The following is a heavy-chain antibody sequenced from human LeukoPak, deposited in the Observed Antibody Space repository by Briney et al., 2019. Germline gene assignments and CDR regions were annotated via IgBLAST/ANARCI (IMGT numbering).Heavy chain of an antibody. CDR3: ARVKGIFGVVTPFDY. Sequence: SETLSLTCTVSGGAISSYYWSWIRQPPAKGLEWIGYIYYSGSTNYNPSLKSRVTISVDTSKNQFSLKLSSVTAADTAVYYCARVKGIFGVVTPFDYWGQGTLVTVSS. CDR1: GGAISSYY. J-gene: IGHJ4*02. CDR2: IYYSGST. D-gene: IGHD3-3*01. V-gene: IGHV4-59*13.